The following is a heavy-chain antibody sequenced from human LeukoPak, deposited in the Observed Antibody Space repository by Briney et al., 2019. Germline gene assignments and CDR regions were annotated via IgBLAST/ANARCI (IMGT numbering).Heavy chain of an antibody. CDR2: ISGSGGST. Sequence: PGGSLRLSCAASGFTFSSYAMSWVRQAPGKGLEWVSAISGSGGSTYYADSVKGRFTISRDNSKNTPYLQMNSLRAEDTAVYYCAKDRWQWLALFDYWGQGTLVTVSS. CDR1: GFTFSSYA. CDR3: AKDRWQWLALFDY. J-gene: IGHJ4*02. D-gene: IGHD6-19*01. V-gene: IGHV3-23*01.